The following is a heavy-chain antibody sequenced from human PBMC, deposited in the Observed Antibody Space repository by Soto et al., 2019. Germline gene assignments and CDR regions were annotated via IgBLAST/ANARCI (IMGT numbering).Heavy chain of an antibody. CDR1: GFTFSSYA. CDR3: ASRGSGSYYDY. D-gene: IGHD1-26*01. Sequence: EVQLLESGGGLVQPGGSLRLSCAASGFTFSSYAMRWVRQAPGKGLEWVSAISGSGGSTYYADSVKGRFTISRDNSKNTLYLHMNSLRAEDTAVYYCASRGSGSYYDYWGQGTLVTVSS. J-gene: IGHJ4*02. V-gene: IGHV3-23*01. CDR2: ISGSGGST.